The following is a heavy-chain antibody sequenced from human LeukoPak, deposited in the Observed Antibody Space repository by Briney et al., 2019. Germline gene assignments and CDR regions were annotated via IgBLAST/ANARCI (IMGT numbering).Heavy chain of an antibody. J-gene: IGHJ4*02. CDR1: GFTFSRYW. CDR2: INEDGGER. CDR3: ARGGNLEN. D-gene: IGHD1-14*01. V-gene: IGHV3-7*01. Sequence: GGSLRLSCAASGFTFSRYWMSWVRQAPGKGLEWVANINEDGGERYYVDTVKGRFTISRDNAKNSLYLQMNSLRAEDTAVYYCARGGNLENWGRGTLVTVSS.